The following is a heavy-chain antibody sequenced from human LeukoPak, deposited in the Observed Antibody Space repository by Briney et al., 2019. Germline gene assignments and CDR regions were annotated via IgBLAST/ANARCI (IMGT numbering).Heavy chain of an antibody. Sequence: GVSLRLSCVASGFTFSNYWMHWVRQVPGKGLVWVSRINSDGSSTNYADSVKGRFTISRDNAKNTLYLQMNSLRAEDTAVYYCARPIYDTRNAMDVWGQGTAVTVSS. CDR2: INSDGSST. D-gene: IGHD3-22*01. V-gene: IGHV3-74*01. CDR1: GFTFSNYW. CDR3: ARPIYDTRNAMDV. J-gene: IGHJ6*02.